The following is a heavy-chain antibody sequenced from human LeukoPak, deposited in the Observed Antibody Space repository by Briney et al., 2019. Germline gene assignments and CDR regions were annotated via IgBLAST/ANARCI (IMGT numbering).Heavy chain of an antibody. Sequence: PSGTLSLTCVVSGGSISSSNWWSWVRQPPGKGLEWIGEIYHSGSTNYNPSLKSRVPISVDKSKNQFSLKLSSVTAADPAVYSCARQATGAPYNWFDPWGQGTLVTVSS. CDR2: IYHSGST. V-gene: IGHV4-4*02. D-gene: IGHD3-10*01. J-gene: IGHJ5*02. CDR3: ARQATGAPYNWFDP. CDR1: GGSISSSNW.